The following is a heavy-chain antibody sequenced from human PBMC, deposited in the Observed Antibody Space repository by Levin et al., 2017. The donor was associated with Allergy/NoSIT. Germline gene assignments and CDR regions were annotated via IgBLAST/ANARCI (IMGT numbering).Heavy chain of an antibody. CDR2: ISYDGSNK. D-gene: IGHD6-13*01. CDR3: AREPRGASSWPDVDH. J-gene: IGHJ4*02. V-gene: IGHV3-33*01. CDR1: GFTFSTYG. Sequence: GESLKISCAASGFTFSTYGVHWVRQPPGKGLEWVAVISYDGSNKYYADSVKGRFSISRDNSKNTLYLQMTSLGADDTAVFYCAREPRGASSWPDVDHWGQGALVTVSS.